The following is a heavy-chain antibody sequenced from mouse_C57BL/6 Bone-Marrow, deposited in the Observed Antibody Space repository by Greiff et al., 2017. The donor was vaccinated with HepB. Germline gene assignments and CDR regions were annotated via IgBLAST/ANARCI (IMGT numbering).Heavy chain of an antibody. CDR2: FYPGSGSI. Sequence: QVQLQQSGAELVKPGASVKLSCKASGYTFTEYTIHWVKQRSGQGLEWIGWFYPGSGSIKYNEKFKDKATLTADKSSSTVYMELSRLTSEDSAVYFCARHEEGAYYGNYWAMDYWGQGTSVTVSS. D-gene: IGHD2-10*01. V-gene: IGHV1-62-2*01. J-gene: IGHJ4*01. CDR3: ARHEEGAYYGNYWAMDY. CDR1: GYTFTEYT.